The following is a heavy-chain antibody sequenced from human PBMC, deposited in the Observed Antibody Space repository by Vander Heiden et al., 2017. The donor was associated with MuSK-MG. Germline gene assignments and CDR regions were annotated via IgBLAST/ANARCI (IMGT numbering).Heavy chain of an antibody. J-gene: IGHJ4*02. CDR2: ISGDGGST. V-gene: IGHV3-43*02. CDR1: GFTFDDYA. D-gene: IGHD2-15*01. CDR3: AKDNCSGGSCYFDY. Sequence: EVQLGESGGGVVQPGGCRRLACAASGFTFDDYAMHWVRQAPGKGLEWVSLISGDGGSTYYADSVKGRFTISRDNSKNSLYLQMNSLRTEDTALYYCAKDNCSGGSCYFDYWGQGTLVTVSS.